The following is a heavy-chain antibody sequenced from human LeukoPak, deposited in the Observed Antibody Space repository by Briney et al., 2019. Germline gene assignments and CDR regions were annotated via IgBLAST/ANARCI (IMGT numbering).Heavy chain of an antibody. CDR3: SRAAAADYYYYYGMDV. CDR2: IYTSGST. D-gene: IGHD6-13*01. V-gene: IGHV4-61*02. Sequence: SETLSLTCTVSGCSISSGSYYWSWIRQPAGKGLEWIGRIYTSGSTNYNPSLKSRVTISVDTSKNQFSLKLSSVTAADTAVYYCSRAAAADYYYYYGMDVWGQGTTVTVSS. J-gene: IGHJ6*02. CDR1: GCSISSGSYY.